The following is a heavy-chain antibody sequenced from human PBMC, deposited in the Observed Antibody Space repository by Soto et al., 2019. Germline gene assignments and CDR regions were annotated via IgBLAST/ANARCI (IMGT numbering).Heavy chain of an antibody. Sequence: SLRPSCAASGFTVSSHYMSWVRQAPGKGLEWVSVIDVGGSRTYYGGSVKGRFAISRDNFKNTMYLQMNSLRAEDTAVYYCAARVRSSGWYADFDYWGQGALVTVSS. CDR1: GFTVSSHY. V-gene: IGHV3-53*01. J-gene: IGHJ4*02. CDR3: AARVRSSGWYADFDY. CDR2: IDVGGSRT. D-gene: IGHD6-19*01.